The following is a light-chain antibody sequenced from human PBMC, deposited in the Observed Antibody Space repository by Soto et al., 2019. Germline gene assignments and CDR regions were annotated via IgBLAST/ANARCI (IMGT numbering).Light chain of an antibody. Sequence: LVLTQSPGTLSLSPGERATLSCRASQRMSSNYLAWYQQKPGQAPRLLIYATSSRATGIPDRFRGSGSGSDLTFPISRRVPEDPAVDYVQLYRACPPVYTFGQGTKLEMK. CDR1: QRMSSNY. CDR2: ATS. J-gene: IGKJ2*01. CDR3: QLYRACPPVYT. V-gene: IGKV3-20*01.